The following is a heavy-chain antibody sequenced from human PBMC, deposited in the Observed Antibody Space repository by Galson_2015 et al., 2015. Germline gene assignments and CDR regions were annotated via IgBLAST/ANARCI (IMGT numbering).Heavy chain of an antibody. CDR1: GFTFSSYG. CDR2: IWYDGSNK. J-gene: IGHJ6*02. CDR3: ARDVSAVAAAGDYYYGMDV. D-gene: IGHD6-19*01. V-gene: IGHV3-33*01. Sequence: SLRLSCAASGFTFSSYGMHWVRQAPGKGLEWVAVIWYDGSNKYYADSVKGRFTISRDNSKNTLYLQMNSLRAEDTAVYYCARDVSAVAAAGDYYYGMDVWGQGTTVTVS.